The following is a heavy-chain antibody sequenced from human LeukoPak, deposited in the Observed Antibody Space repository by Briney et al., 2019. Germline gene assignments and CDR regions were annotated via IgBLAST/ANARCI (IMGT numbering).Heavy chain of an antibody. CDR1: GFTFGDDA. V-gene: IGHV3-49*04. J-gene: IGHJ4*02. CDR2: VRSRIYGGAP. Sequence: GGSLRLSCRGSGFTFGDDAFNWVRQAPGKGLEWVGLVRSRIYGGAPEYAASVKGRFTVSRDDSNDTAYLQMNGLTAEDTGVYYCSRGLTSHGKKYWFDYWGQGTLVTVSS. CDR3: SRGLTSHGKKYWFDY. D-gene: IGHD2-8*02.